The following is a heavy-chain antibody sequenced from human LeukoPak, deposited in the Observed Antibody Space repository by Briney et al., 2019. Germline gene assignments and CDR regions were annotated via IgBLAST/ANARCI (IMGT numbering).Heavy chain of an antibody. D-gene: IGHD4-11*01. Sequence: SETLSPTCTVSGGSISSGSYYWSWIRQPAGKGLEWIGRIYTGGSTNYNPSLKSRVTISVDTSKNQFSLKLSSVTAADTAVYYCARDLEVTTPEGFDPWGQGTLVTVSS. CDR1: GGSISSGSYY. CDR3: ARDLEVTTPEGFDP. J-gene: IGHJ5*02. V-gene: IGHV4-61*02. CDR2: IYTGGST.